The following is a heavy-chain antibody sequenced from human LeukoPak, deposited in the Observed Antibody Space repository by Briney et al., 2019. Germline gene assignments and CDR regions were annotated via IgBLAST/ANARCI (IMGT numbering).Heavy chain of an antibody. CDR1: GFTFSSYE. CDR2: ISSSGSTI. D-gene: IGHD4-23*01. Sequence: GGSLRLSCAASGFTFSSYEMNWVRQAPGKGLEWVSYISSSGSTIYYADSVKGRFTISRDNAKNTLYLQMNSLRAEDTAVYYCARDLRWYHAEFDYWGQGTLVTVSS. J-gene: IGHJ4*02. V-gene: IGHV3-48*03. CDR3: ARDLRWYHAEFDY.